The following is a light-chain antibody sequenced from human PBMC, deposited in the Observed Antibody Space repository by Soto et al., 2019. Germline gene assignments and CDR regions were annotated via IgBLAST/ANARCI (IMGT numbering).Light chain of an antibody. CDR2: GAS. V-gene: IGKV3-15*01. CDR1: QSVSSN. CDR3: HQGET. Sequence: EMVMTQSPATLSVSPGERATLSSSASQSVSSNLAWYQQKPGQAPRLLIYGASTRATGIPTRFSGSGSGTEFTLTFSSLQSEDFAVYYCHQGETFGQGTKVEIK. J-gene: IGKJ1*01.